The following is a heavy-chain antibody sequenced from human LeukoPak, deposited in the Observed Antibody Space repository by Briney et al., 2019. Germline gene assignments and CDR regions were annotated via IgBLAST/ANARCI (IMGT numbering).Heavy chain of an antibody. J-gene: IGHJ4*02. Sequence: SETLSLTCTVSGGSISSGGYYWSWIRQPAGKGLEWIGRIYTSGSTNYNPSLKSRVTMSVDTSKNQFSLKLSSVTAADTAVYYCAREDGRSMGYFDYWGQGTLVTVSS. D-gene: IGHD6-6*01. V-gene: IGHV4-61*02. CDR2: IYTSGST. CDR3: AREDGRSMGYFDY. CDR1: GGSISSGGYY.